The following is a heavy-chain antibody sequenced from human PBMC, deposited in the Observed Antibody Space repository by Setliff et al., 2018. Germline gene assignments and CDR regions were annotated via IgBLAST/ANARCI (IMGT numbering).Heavy chain of an antibody. J-gene: IGHJ5*02. CDR3: ATDGPVLNGDYIS. CDR1: GGSISSPNW. D-gene: IGHD3-10*01. V-gene: IGHV4-4*02. CDR2: IYHSGTT. Sequence: PSETLSLTCAVSGGSISSPNWWNWVRQPPGKGLEWIGEIYHSGTTYYNPSVKSRVTISVDKSKNQFSLSLRSVTAADTAVYYCATDGPVLNGDYISWGQGTLVTVSS.